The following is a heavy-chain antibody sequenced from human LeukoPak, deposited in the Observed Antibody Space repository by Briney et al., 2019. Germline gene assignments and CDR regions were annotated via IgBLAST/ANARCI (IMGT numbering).Heavy chain of an antibody. V-gene: IGHV3-30*04. CDR3: AKGPDYGDYGRAFDI. CDR1: GFTFSSYA. J-gene: IGHJ3*02. Sequence: GGSLRLSCAAPGFTFSSYAMHWVRQAPGKGLGGVAVISYDGSNKYYADSVKGRFTISRDNSKNTLYLQMNSLRAEDTAVYYCAKGPDYGDYGRAFDIWGQGTMVTVSS. CDR2: ISYDGSNK. D-gene: IGHD4-17*01.